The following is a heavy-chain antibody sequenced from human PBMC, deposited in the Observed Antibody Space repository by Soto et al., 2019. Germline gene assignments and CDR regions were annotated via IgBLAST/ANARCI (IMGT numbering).Heavy chain of an antibody. V-gene: IGHV4-34*08. Sequence: PLLTLCVTWAVFGGTCIGFSWRRILQPPRKGLEWIGEIKHSGSTNYTPSLTGRVTISVDTSKNQFALKLSCVTDADTAVYYCGNTFIAVVGVGSRTYGWDVWRQRTTVTVSS. CDR3: GNTFIAVVGVGSRTYGWDV. CDR2: IKHSGST. CDR1: GGTCIGFS. D-gene: IGHD3-3*01. J-gene: IGHJ6*02.